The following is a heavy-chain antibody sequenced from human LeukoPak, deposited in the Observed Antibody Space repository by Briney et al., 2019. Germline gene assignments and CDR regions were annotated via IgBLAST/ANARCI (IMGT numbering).Heavy chain of an antibody. CDR3: ARTARVPDS. V-gene: IGHV4-61*02. J-gene: IGHJ4*02. CDR1: GGSISSGSYY. D-gene: IGHD4/OR15-4a*01. CDR2: IYTSGST. Sequence: NPSQTLSLTCTVSGGSISSGSYYWSWIRQPAGKGLEWIGRIYTSGSTNYNPSLKSRVTISVDTSKNQFSLKLSSVTAADTAVYYCARTARVPDSWGQGTLVSVS.